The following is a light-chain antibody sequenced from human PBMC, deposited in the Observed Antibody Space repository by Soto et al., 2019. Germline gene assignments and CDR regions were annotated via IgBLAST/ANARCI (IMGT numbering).Light chain of an antibody. CDR3: QQSSTSVT. Sequence: EIVLTQSPGTLSLSPGEGATLSCRASQRFGSSYLAWYQQKPGQDPRLLIYGPSTRAVGIPDRFSGSGSGTDFTLTSSRLEPEDFAVYYCQQSSTSVTFGGGNKVEIK. V-gene: IGKV3-20*01. CDR1: QRFGSSY. J-gene: IGKJ4*01. CDR2: GPS.